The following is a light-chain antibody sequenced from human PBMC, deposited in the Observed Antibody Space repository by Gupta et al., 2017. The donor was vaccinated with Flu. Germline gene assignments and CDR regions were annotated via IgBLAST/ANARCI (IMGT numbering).Light chain of an antibody. CDR2: DFN. CDR1: SSNIGSYT. Sequence: VTFACSGSSSNIGSYTVDWYRQLPGTAPKLLIYDFNQRPSGVPDRFSGSKSGTSASLAISGLQSEDEADYYCAVWDDSLSGHYVFGSGTRVTVL. V-gene: IGLV1-44*01. CDR3: AVWDDSLSGHYV. J-gene: IGLJ1*01.